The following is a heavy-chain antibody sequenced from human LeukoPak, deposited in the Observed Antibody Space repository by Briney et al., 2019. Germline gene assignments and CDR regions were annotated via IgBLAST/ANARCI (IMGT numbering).Heavy chain of an antibody. D-gene: IGHD1-7*01. CDR2: IIPIFGTA. CDR1: GGTFSSYA. CDR3: ARGDRTRYNWNYARD. Sequence: GASVKASCKASGGTFSSYAISWVRQAPGQGLEWMGGIIPIFGTANYAQKFQGRVTITTDESTSTAYMELSSLRSEDTAVYYCARGDRTRYNWNYARDWGQGTLVTVSS. V-gene: IGHV1-69*05. J-gene: IGHJ4*02.